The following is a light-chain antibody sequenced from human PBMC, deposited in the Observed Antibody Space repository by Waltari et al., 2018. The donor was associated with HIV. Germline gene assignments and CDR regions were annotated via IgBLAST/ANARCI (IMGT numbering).Light chain of an antibody. J-gene: IGKJ2*01. CDR2: LGS. CDR3: IQALQTPPYT. V-gene: IGKV2-28*01. CDR1: QSLLHSNGYNY. Sequence: DIVMTQSPLSLPVTPGEPASISCKSSQSLLHSNGYNYLDWYLQKPGQSPQLLIYLGSSRASGVPDRCSGSGSGTDFTLKISRVEAEDVGVFYCIQALQTPPYTFGQGTKLEIK.